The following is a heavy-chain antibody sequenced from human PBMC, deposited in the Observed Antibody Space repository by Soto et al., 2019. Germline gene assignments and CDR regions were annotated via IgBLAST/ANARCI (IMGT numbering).Heavy chain of an antibody. CDR3: AGSRDGYNFPYYYGMDV. CDR2: ISSSSSYT. J-gene: IGHJ6*02. Sequence: GGSLRLSCAASGFTFSDYYMSWIRQAPGKGLEWVSYISSSSSYTNYADSVKGRFTISRDNAKNSLYLQMNSLRAEDTAVYYCAGSRDGYNFPYYYGMDVWGQGTTVTVSS. D-gene: IGHD5-12*01. CDR1: GFTFSDYY. V-gene: IGHV3-11*06.